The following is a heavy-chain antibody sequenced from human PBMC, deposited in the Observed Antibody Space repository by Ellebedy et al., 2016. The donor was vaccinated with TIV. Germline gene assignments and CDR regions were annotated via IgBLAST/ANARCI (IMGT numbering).Heavy chain of an antibody. V-gene: IGHV4-39*01. CDR2: ISYRGST. CDR3: ARVAAAGHLSSVDF. CDR1: GASNVNSPYF. J-gene: IGHJ4*02. Sequence: SETLSLXXTVSGASNVNSPYFCGWIRQPPGKGLEWIGSISYRGSTFYIPALKSRVTMSVDTSKDQFSLKVRSVTAADTAFYFCARVAAAGHLSSVDFWGQGTLVTVSS. D-gene: IGHD2-21*02.